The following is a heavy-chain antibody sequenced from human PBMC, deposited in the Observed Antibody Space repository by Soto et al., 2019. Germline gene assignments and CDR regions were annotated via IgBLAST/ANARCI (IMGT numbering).Heavy chain of an antibody. D-gene: IGHD3-3*01. V-gene: IGHV4-4*02. Sequence: PSETLSLTCAVSGGSISSSNWWSWVRQPPGKGLEWIGEIYHSGSTNYNPSLKSRVTISVDKSKNQFSLKLSSVTAADTAVYYCARAYYDFWSGYSDYYYYGMDVWGQGTTVTVSS. J-gene: IGHJ6*02. CDR3: ARAYYDFWSGYSDYYYYGMDV. CDR1: GGSISSSNW. CDR2: IYHSGST.